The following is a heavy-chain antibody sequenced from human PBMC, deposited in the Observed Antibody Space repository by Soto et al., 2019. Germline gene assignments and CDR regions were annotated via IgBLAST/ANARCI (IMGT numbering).Heavy chain of an antibody. J-gene: IGHJ5*02. D-gene: IGHD6-19*01. CDR3: ARDSPVEQWLVLGNWFDP. V-gene: IGHV1-46*01. CDR2: INPSGGST. CDR1: GYTFTSYY. Sequence: GASVKVSCKASGYTFTSYYMHWVRQAPGQGLEWMGIINPSGGSTSYAQKFQGRVTMTRDTSTSTVYMELSSLRSEDTAVYYCARDSPVEQWLVLGNWFDPWGQGTLVTVSS.